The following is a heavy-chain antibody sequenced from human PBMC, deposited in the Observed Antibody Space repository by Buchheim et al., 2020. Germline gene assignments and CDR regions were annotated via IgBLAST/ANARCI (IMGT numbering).Heavy chain of an antibody. CDR1: GFTFSTHG. Sequence: VQLLESGGGLVQPGGSLRLSCAASGFTFSTHGMHWVRQAPGKGLEWVAVIVCDGSNKYFVDSVKGRFTISRDNSKNTLYLQMNGLGAEDTAVYYCARYYYGSGSYRPWGQGTL. CDR2: IVCDGSNK. J-gene: IGHJ5*02. CDR3: ARYYYGSGSYRP. D-gene: IGHD3-10*01. V-gene: IGHV3-30*03.